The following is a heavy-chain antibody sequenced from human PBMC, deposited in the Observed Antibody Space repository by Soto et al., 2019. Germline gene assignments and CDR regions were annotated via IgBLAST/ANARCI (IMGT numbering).Heavy chain of an antibody. D-gene: IGHD5-18*01. V-gene: IGHV1-69*12. Sequence: QVQLVQSGAEVKKPGSSVKVSCKASGGTFSSYAISWVRQAPGQGLEWMGGIIPIFGTANYAQKFQGRVTITADDSTSTAYMELSSLRSEDPAVYYCASEGTAMEVYGYRDFGYWGQGTLVTVSS. J-gene: IGHJ4*02. CDR3: ASEGTAMEVYGYRDFGY. CDR1: GGTFSSYA. CDR2: IIPIFGTA.